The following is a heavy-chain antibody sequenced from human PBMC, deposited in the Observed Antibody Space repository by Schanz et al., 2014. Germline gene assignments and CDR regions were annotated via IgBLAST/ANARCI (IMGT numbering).Heavy chain of an antibody. Sequence: QVQLQQWGAGLLKPSETLSLTCAVYGGSFSGYYWSWIRQPPGKGLGWIGEINHSGSTNYNPSLKRPVPISVDTSKNQFPQNLSSVTASDTAVYYCARRGAEYSSSPPWFDPWGQGTLVTVSS. V-gene: IGHV4-34*01. CDR3: ARRGAEYSSSPPWFDP. J-gene: IGHJ5*02. CDR1: GGSFSGYY. D-gene: IGHD6-6*01. CDR2: INHSGST.